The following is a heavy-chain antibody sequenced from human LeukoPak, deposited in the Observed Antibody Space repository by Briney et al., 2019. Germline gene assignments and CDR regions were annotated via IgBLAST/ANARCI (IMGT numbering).Heavy chain of an antibody. V-gene: IGHV3-33*06. Sequence: GGSLRLSCAASGFTFSSYGMHWVRQAPGKGLEWVAVIWYDGSNKYYADSVKGRFTISRDNSKNTLYLQMNSLRAEDTAVYYCAKVGYAFDAFDIWGQGTMVTVSS. D-gene: IGHD5-12*01. CDR3: AKVGYAFDAFDI. CDR2: IWYDGSNK. CDR1: GFTFSSYG. J-gene: IGHJ3*02.